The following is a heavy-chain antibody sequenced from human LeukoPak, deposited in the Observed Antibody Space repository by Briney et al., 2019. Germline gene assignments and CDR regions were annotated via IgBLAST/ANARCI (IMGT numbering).Heavy chain of an antibody. CDR2: ICSSDNNT. CDR3: AKGTSSSCYSAPNY. D-gene: IGHD2-15*01. Sequence: AGGSLRLSCAASGFTFSSYAMNWVRQAPGKGLEWVSAICSSDNNTYYANSVKGRFTISRDNSKNTLSLQLNSLRAEDTAVYYCAKGTSSSCYSAPNYWGQGTLVTVSS. V-gene: IGHV3-23*01. J-gene: IGHJ4*02. CDR1: GFTFSSYA.